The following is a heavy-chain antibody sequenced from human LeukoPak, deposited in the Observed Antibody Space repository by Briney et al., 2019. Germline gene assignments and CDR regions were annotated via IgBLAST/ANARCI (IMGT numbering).Heavy chain of an antibody. J-gene: IGHJ5*02. D-gene: IGHD3-9*01. CDR1: GGSISSYY. CDR2: IYYSGST. Sequence: SETLSLTCTVSGGSISSYYWSWIRQPPGKGLEWIGYIYYSGSTNYNPSLKSRVTISVDTSKNQFSLKLSSVTAADTAVYYCARHPGYDILAGYYKDWFDPWGQGTLVTVSS. CDR3: ARHPGYDILAGYYKDWFDP. V-gene: IGHV4-59*08.